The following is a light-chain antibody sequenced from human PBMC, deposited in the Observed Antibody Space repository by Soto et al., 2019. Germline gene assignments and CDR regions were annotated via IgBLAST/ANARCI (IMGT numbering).Light chain of an antibody. CDR1: QRVGSTY. CDR2: GAS. Sequence: EIVLTQSPVTLSLSPGERATLSCMPRQRVGSTYLAWYQQKPGQAPRLLIYGASTRATGIPARFSGSGSGTEFTLTISSLQSEDFAVYYCQHYYNWPPWTFGQGTKVDLK. J-gene: IGKJ1*01. CDR3: QHYYNWPPWT. V-gene: IGKV3-15*01.